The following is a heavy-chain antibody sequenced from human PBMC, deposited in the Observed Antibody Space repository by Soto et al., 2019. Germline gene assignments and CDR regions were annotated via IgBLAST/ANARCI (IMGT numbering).Heavy chain of an antibody. J-gene: IGHJ6*03. CDR3: VGGPMGGYHYSYDSSYLGV. Sequence: GGSXRLSCAASGFTSSSYWMSWLRQAPGKGLEWVANIKQDGSEKYYVDSVKGRFTISRDNAKNSLYLQMNSLRAEDTAVYYCVGGPMGGYHYSYDSSYLGVWGKGTTGTVSS. CDR2: IKQDGSEK. CDR1: GFTSSSYW. D-gene: IGHD5-12*01. V-gene: IGHV3-7*04.